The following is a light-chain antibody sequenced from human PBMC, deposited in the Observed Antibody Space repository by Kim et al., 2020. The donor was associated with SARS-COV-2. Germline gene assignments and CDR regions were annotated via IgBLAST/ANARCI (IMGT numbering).Light chain of an antibody. CDR2: AAS. CDR3: QQSSGTPPT. J-gene: IGKJ2*01. CDR1: RSINKY. V-gene: IGKV1-39*01. Sequence: ESVGDRVTITCRSSRSINKYLNWYQQKLGKAPKLLITAASSLQSGVPSRFSGSGSGTDFTLTISSLQPEDFATYFCQQSSGTPPTFGQGTKLEI.